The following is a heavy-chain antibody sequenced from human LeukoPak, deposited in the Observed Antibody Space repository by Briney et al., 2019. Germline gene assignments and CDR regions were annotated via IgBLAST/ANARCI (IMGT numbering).Heavy chain of an antibody. J-gene: IGHJ4*02. Sequence: SETLSLTCTVSGGSISSFYWSWIRQPPGKGLEWIGYIYYSGNANYNPSLKNRVTISVDTSKNQFSLKLSSVTAADTAVYYCARGYSGSYGRFDYWGQGTLATVSS. D-gene: IGHD1-26*01. CDR3: ARGYSGSYGRFDY. V-gene: IGHV4-59*01. CDR1: GGSISSFY. CDR2: IYYSGNA.